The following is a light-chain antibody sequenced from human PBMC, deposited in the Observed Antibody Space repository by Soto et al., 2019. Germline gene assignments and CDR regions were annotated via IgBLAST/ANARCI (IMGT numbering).Light chain of an antibody. V-gene: IGLV1-47*01. CDR3: AAWDDSLSGV. CDR1: SSNIGSNY. J-gene: IGLJ3*02. Sequence: QAVVTQPPSASGTPGQRVTISCSGSSSNIGSNYVYWYQQLPGTAPKLLIYRNNQRPSGVPDRFSGSKSGTSASLAISGRRSEDEADYYCAAWDDSLSGVFGGGTKLTVL. CDR2: RNN.